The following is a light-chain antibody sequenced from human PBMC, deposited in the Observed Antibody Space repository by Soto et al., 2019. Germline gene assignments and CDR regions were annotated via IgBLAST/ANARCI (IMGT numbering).Light chain of an antibody. V-gene: IGKV3-20*01. CDR3: QAYAISPLT. CDR1: ETVKKNS. J-gene: IGKJ4*01. CDR2: GAS. Sequence: EIVLTQSPGSVSLSPGERATLSCRASETVKKNSLAWYQQKPGQAPRLLIYGASRRATGIPDSFSGSGSETDFILTISRPEPDNSAVYYCQAYAISPLTFGGGTKVEI.